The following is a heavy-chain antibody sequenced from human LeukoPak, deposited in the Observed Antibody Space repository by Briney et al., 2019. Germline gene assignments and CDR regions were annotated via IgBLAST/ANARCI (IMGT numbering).Heavy chain of an antibody. D-gene: IGHD6-19*01. J-gene: IGHJ6*03. CDR1: GGSINGGGYY. CDR3: VRHLPCFGCYYYYMDV. V-gene: IGHV4-30-2*01. CDR2: IYQSGST. Sequence: SETLSLTCTVSGGSINGGGYYWSWIRQPPGKGLEWIGYIYQSGSTYYNPSLKSRVTISVDRSKNQFYLNLTSVTAADTAVYYCVRHLPCFGCYYYYMDVWGRGTTVTVSS.